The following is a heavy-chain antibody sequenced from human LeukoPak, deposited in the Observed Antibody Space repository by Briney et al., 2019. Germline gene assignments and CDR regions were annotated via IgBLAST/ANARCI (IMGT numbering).Heavy chain of an antibody. V-gene: IGHV1-69*05. CDR1: GGTFSSYA. Sequence: SVKVSCKASGGTFSSYAISWVRQAPGQGLEWMGGIIPIFGTANYARKFQGRVTITTDESTSTAYMELSSLRSEDTAVYYCARGSYYYDSSGYEWFDPWGQGTLVTVSS. D-gene: IGHD3-22*01. CDR2: IIPIFGTA. J-gene: IGHJ5*02. CDR3: ARGSYYYDSSGYEWFDP.